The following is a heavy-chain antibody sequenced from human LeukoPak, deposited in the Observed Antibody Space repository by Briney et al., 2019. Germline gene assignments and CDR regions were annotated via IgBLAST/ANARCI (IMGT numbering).Heavy chain of an antibody. J-gene: IGHJ4*02. V-gene: IGHV3-48*03. CDR3: ARDQDWGSPKFDY. CDR1: GFTFSSYE. CDR2: ISSSGSTI. Sequence: GGSLRLSCAASGFTFSSYEMNWVRQAPGKGLEWVSYISSSGSTIYYADSVKGRFTISRDNAKNSLYLQMNSLRAEDTAVYYCARDQDWGSPKFDYWGQGTLVTVSS. D-gene: IGHD7-27*01.